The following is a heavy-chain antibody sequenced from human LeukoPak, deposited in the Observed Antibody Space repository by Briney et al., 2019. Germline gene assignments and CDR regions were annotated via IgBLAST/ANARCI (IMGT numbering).Heavy chain of an antibody. CDR1: GGSFSGYY. D-gene: IGHD2-2*01. CDR2: INHSGST. Sequence: KSSETLSLTCAVYGGSFSGYYWSWIRQPPGKGLEWIGEINHSGSTNYNPSLKSRVTISVDTSKNQFSLKLSSVTAADTAVYYCARGHCSSTSCHNVPFDPWGQGTLVTVSS. J-gene: IGHJ5*02. V-gene: IGHV4-34*01. CDR3: ARGHCSSTSCHNVPFDP.